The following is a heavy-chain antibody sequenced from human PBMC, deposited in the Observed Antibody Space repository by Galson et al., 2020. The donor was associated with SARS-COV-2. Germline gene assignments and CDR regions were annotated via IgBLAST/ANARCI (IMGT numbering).Heavy chain of an antibody. D-gene: IGHD3-9*01. Sequence: PGGSLRLSCAASGFTFSSYAMHWVRQAPGKGLEWVAVISYDGSNKYYADSVKGRFTISRDNSKNTLYLQMNSLRAEDTAVYYCARDRPLYDILTGYPSYYFDYWGQGTLVTVSS. J-gene: IGHJ4*02. V-gene: IGHV3-30-3*01. CDR1: GFTFSSYA. CDR2: ISYDGSNK. CDR3: ARDRPLYDILTGYPSYYFDY.